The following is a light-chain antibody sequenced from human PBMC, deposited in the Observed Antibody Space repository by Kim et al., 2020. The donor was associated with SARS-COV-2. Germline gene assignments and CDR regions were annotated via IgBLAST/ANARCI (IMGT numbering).Light chain of an antibody. CDR3: GTWDSSRGMV. CDR2: DNN. V-gene: IGLV1-51*01. J-gene: IGLJ2*01. Sequence: PGQKVTISCSGSSSNIGNNYVSWYQQLPGTAPKLLIYDNNERPSGIPDRFSGSKSGTSATLGITGLQTGDEADYYCGTWDSSRGMVFGGGTQLTVL. CDR1: SSNIGNNY.